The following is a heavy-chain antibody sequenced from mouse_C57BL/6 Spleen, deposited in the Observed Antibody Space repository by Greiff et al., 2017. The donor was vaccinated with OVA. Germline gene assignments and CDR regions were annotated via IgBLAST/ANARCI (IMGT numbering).Heavy chain of an antibody. CDR3: ARDYGSSYGYFDY. D-gene: IGHD1-1*01. CDR1: GFTFSDYG. V-gene: IGHV5-17*01. CDR2: ISSGGSTI. J-gene: IGHJ2*01. Sequence: EVMLVESGGGLVKPGGSLKLSCAASGFTFSDYGMHWVRQAPEKGLEWVAYISSGGSTIYYADTVKGRFTISRDNAKNTLFLQMTSLRSEDTAMYYCARDYGSSYGYFDYWGQGTTLTVSS.